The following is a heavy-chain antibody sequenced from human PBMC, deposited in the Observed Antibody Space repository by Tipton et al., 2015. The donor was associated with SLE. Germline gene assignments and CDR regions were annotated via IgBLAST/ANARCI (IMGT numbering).Heavy chain of an antibody. V-gene: IGHV4-31*03. CDR3: ARSGGYSTPFDF. CDR1: GDSINSGANY. Sequence: TLSLTCTVSGDSINSGANYWNWLRQRPGKGPEWIGYIYYTGDTRHNPSLQSRLAVSVDTSKNQFSLRLSSVTAADTAVYFCARSGGYSTPFDFWGQGSLVTVSS. J-gene: IGHJ4*02. D-gene: IGHD5-12*01. CDR2: IYYTGDT.